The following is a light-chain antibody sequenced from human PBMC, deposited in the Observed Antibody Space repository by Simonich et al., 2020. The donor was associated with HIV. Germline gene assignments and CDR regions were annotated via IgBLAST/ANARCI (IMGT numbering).Light chain of an antibody. CDR1: QGCSSH. V-gene: IGKV3-15*01. CDR2: AAS. Sequence: EIVMTQSPATLSVSPGERATLSCRANQGCSSHLAWYQQKPGQAPSLILYAASTRATGIPARFSASGSGTEFTLTISSIQSEDFAVYYCQQYNTWVSITFGQGTRLEMK. J-gene: IGKJ5*01. CDR3: QQYNTWVSIT.